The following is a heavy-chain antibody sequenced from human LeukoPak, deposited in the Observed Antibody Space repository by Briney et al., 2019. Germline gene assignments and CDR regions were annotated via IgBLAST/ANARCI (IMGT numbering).Heavy chain of an antibody. CDR3: AKVGFSEMEWLLYSDH. D-gene: IGHD3-3*01. CDR2: IRGSSGHT. J-gene: IGHJ4*02. Sequence: GGSLRLSCAASGLTFSSYAMSWVRQAPGKGLEWASAIRGSSGHTYYADSVKGRFTISRDNSKNTLYLQMNSLRAEDTAVYYCAKVGFSEMEWLLYSDHWGQGTLVTVSS. V-gene: IGHV3-23*01. CDR1: GLTFSSYA.